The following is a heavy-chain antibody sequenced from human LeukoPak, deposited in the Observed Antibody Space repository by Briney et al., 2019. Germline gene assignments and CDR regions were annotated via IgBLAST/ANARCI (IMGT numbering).Heavy chain of an antibody. Sequence: SVKVSCKASGGTFSSHGFSWVRQAPGQGLEWMGGIIPTFGTTNYAQKFQGRVTITTDESTSTGYMELSSLRSEDTAVYYCARRWPHSSGYYLFDYWGQGTLVTVSS. CDR1: GGTFSSHG. CDR2: IIPTFGTT. D-gene: IGHD3-22*01. CDR3: ARRWPHSSGYYLFDY. J-gene: IGHJ4*02. V-gene: IGHV1-69*05.